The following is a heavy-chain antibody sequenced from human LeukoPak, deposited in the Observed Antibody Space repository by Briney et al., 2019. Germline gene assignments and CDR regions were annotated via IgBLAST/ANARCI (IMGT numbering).Heavy chain of an antibody. V-gene: IGHV3-74*01. J-gene: IGHJ4*02. CDR2: INDDETST. CDR3: ARGEYGSGSYHIDY. CDR1: GFSFSRSW. D-gene: IGHD3-10*01. Sequence: GGSLRLSCAASGFSFSRSWMHWVRQVPGKGLEWVSRINDDETSTTYAESVKGRFTISRDNAKNPLFLQMNSLRAEDTAVYYCARGEYGSGSYHIDYWGQGTLVTVSS.